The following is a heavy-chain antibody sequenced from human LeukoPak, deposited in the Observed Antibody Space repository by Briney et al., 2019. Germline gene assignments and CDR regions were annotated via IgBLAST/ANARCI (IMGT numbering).Heavy chain of an antibody. V-gene: IGHV4-39*07. J-gene: IGHJ4*02. CDR3: ARGTLWFGELLPLDY. D-gene: IGHD3-10*01. CDR2: IYYSGST. Sequence: SETLSLTCTVSGGSISSSSYYWGWIRQPPGKGLEWIGSIYYSGSTYYNPSLKSRVTISVDTSKNQFSLKLSSVTAADTAVYYCARGTLWFGELLPLDYWGQGTLVTVSS. CDR1: GGSISSSSYY.